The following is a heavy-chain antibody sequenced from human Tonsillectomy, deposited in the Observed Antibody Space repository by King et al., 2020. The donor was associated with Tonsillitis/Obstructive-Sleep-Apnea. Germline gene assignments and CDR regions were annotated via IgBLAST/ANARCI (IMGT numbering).Heavy chain of an antibody. D-gene: IGHD2-2*02. CDR2: INHSGST. Sequence: QVQLQQWGAGLLKPSETLSLTCAVYGGSFSGYYWSWIRQPPGKGLEWIGEINHSGSTNYNPSLKSRVTIPVDTSKNQFSLKLSSVTAADTAVYYCARGAHRYCSSTSCYTFEVGGNWFDPWGQGTLVTVSS. J-gene: IGHJ5*02. CDR3: ARGAHRYCSSTSCYTFEVGGNWFDP. CDR1: GGSFSGYY. V-gene: IGHV4-34*01.